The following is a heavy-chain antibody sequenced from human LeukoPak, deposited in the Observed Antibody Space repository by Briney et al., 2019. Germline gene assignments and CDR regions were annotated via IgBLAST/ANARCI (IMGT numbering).Heavy chain of an antibody. D-gene: IGHD2-15*01. CDR3: ARSGFFDATGQSPFDI. Sequence: GGSLRLSCAASGFIFKKYWMNWVRQVPGKGLECLANIKEDGSETYYADSVKGRFTISRDNAKNSLYLQMNSLRDDDTAVYYCARSGFFDATGQSPFDIRGQGTMVTVSS. V-gene: IGHV3-7*01. J-gene: IGHJ3*02. CDR1: GFIFKKYW. CDR2: IKEDGSET.